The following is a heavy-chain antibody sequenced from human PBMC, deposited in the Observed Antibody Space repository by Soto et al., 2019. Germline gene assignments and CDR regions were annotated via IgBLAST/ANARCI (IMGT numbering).Heavy chain of an antibody. D-gene: IGHD2-15*01. J-gene: IGHJ4*02. V-gene: IGHV3-23*01. CDR3: AKRRGAGGHFDY. CDR1: GFTFSSYA. Sequence: PGGSLRLSCAASGFTFSSYAMGWARQGPGKRLEWVAVVSIGGSTHYADSVRGRFTISRDNSKNTLSLQMNSLTAEDTAVYFCAKRRGAGGHFDYWGQGALVTVSS. CDR2: VSIGGST.